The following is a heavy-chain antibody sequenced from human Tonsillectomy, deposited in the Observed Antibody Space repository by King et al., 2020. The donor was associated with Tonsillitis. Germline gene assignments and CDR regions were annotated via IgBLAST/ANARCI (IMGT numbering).Heavy chain of an antibody. D-gene: IGHD3-9*01. CDR2: IYPGDSDT. Sequence: VQLVESGAEVKKPGESLKISCKGSGYSFTNYWIGWVRQMPGKGLEWIGVIYPGDSDTRYSPSFQGQVTISADKSISTAYLQWSSLKASDTAMYYCARPKAPVRSFDWLFLYWGQGTLVTVSS. J-gene: IGHJ4*02. V-gene: IGHV5-51*01. CDR1: GYSFTNYW. CDR3: ARPKAPVRSFDWLFLY.